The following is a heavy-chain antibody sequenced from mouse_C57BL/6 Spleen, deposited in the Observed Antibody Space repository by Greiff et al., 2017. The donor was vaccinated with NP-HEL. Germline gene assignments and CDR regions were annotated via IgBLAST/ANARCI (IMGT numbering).Heavy chain of an antibody. CDR1: GYSFTDYN. V-gene: IGHV1-39*01. Sequence: VQLQQSGPELVKPGASVKISCKASGYSFTDYNMNWVKQSNGKSLEWIGVINPNYGTTSYNQKFKGKATLTVDQSSSTSYMQLNSLTSEDSSVYSCATFMVTTKGFDYWGQGTTLTVSS. CDR2: INPNYGTT. CDR3: ATFMVTTKGFDY. J-gene: IGHJ2*01. D-gene: IGHD2-2*01.